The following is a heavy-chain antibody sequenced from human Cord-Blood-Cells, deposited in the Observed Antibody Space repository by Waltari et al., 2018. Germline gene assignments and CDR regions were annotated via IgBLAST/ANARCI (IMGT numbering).Heavy chain of an antibody. CDR2: INPNSGGT. V-gene: IGHV1-2*02. CDR3: AREPRRGAAAGTYYFDY. CDR1: GYIFTGYS. J-gene: IGHJ4*02. D-gene: IGHD6-13*01. Sequence: QVQLVQSGAEVKKPGASVKVSCKASGYIFTGYSMPCTPPSPGKGLEWMGWINPNSGGTNYAQKFQGRVTMTRDTSISTAYMELSRLRSDDKAVYYCAREPRRGAAAGTYYFDYWGQGTLVTVSS.